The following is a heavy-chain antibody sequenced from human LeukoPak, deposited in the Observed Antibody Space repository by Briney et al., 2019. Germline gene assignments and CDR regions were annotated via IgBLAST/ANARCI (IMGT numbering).Heavy chain of an antibody. CDR1: GDSVSSNSAA. Sequence: SQTLSLTCAVSGDSVSSNSAAWNWVRQSPSRGLEWLGRTYYLSKWYNEYAVFVKSRISINADTSSNHLSLQLNSVTTEDTGVYYCARWHHSGRHFDLWGRGTLVTVSS. V-gene: IGHV6-1*01. D-gene: IGHD2-21*01. CDR3: ARWHHSGRHFDL. J-gene: IGHJ2*01. CDR2: TYYLSKWYN.